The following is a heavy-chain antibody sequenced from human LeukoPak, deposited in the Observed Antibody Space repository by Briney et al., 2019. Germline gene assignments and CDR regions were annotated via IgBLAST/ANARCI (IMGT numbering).Heavy chain of an antibody. Sequence: PGGSLRLSCVGSGFVFSGYWMSWARQAPGKGLEWVAKMNRDGSQRDYVDSVKGRFSISRDNAKNSLYLQMNSLRAEDTALYYCARARGYSFGYFDSWGQGILVTVSS. CDR2: MNRDGSQR. V-gene: IGHV3-7*03. CDR1: GFVFSGYW. CDR3: ARARGYSFGYFDS. D-gene: IGHD5-18*01. J-gene: IGHJ4*02.